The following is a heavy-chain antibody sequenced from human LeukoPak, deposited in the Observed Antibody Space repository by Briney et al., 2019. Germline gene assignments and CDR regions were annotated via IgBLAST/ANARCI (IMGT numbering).Heavy chain of an antibody. Sequence: SETLSLTCTVSGGSISSSSYYWGWIRQPPGKGLEWIGRIYYSGSTYYNPSLKSRVTISVDTSKNQFSLKLSSVTAADTAVYYCARNDLPIAAAGTAVDYWGQGTLVTVSS. J-gene: IGHJ4*02. CDR2: IYYSGST. CDR3: ARNDLPIAAAGTAVDY. D-gene: IGHD6-13*01. CDR1: GGSISSSSYY. V-gene: IGHV4-39*01.